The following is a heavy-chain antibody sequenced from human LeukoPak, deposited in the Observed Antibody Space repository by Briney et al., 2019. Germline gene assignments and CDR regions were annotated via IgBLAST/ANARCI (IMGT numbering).Heavy chain of an antibody. J-gene: IGHJ4*02. D-gene: IGHD5-18*01. CDR1: GFTFSSYS. CDR2: ISSSSSYI. Sequence: GGSLRLSCAASGFTFSSYSMNWLRQAPGKGLEWVSSISSSSSYIYYADSVKGRFTISRDNAKNSLYLQMNSLRAEDTAVYYCARGDDGYNYWVVDCWGQGTLVTVSS. CDR3: ARGDDGYNYWVVDC. V-gene: IGHV3-21*01.